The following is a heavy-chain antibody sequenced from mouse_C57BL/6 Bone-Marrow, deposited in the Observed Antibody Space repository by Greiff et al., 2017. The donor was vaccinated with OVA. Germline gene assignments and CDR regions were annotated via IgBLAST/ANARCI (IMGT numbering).Heavy chain of an antibody. CDR1: GYTFTSYW. D-gene: IGHD2-12*01. CDR3: ARGRIRRAMDY. V-gene: IGHV1-64*01. Sequence: QVQLQQPGAELVKPGASVKLSCKASGYTFTSYWMHWVKQRPGQGLEWIGMFHPNSGSTNYNEKFKSKATLTVDKSSSTAYMQLSSLTSEDSAVYYCARGRIRRAMDYWGQGTSVTVSS. J-gene: IGHJ4*01. CDR2: FHPNSGST.